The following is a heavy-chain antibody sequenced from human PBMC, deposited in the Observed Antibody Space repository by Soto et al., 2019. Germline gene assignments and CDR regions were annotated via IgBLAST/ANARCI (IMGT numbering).Heavy chain of an antibody. V-gene: IGHV1-2*04. CDR1: LYTFTEYY. D-gene: IGHD1-26*01. CDR2: INPNSGGT. Sequence: ASVXVAFRASLYTFTEYYMHFVLEAAGQGLEGIGCINPNSGGTNYAQKFQGWVTMTRDTSISKAYMELSRQRSDDTAVYYCPRDGTPMPQGTTHDYYFELWGQGTLVTVPS. CDR3: PRDGTPMPQGTTHDYYFEL. J-gene: IGHJ5*02.